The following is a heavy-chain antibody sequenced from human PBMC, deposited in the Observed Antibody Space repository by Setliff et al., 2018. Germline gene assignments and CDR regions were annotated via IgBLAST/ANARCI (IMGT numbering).Heavy chain of an antibody. CDR2: MNPNNGNT. Sequence: ASVKVSCKASGYTFTSYDINWVRQATGQGLEWMGWMNPNNGNTGYAQKFQGRVTMTRNTSISTAYMELSSLRSEDTAVYYCARECYSSSWYGDYYYYYGMDVWGQGTTVTVSS. D-gene: IGHD6-13*01. J-gene: IGHJ6*02. V-gene: IGHV1-8*02. CDR3: ARECYSSSWYGDYYYYYGMDV. CDR1: GYTFTSYD.